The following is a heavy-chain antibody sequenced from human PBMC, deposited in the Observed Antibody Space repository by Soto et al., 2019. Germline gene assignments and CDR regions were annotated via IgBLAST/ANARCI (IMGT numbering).Heavy chain of an antibody. CDR3: AREWQLAHSYYYYGMDV. V-gene: IGHV1-3*01. J-gene: IGHJ6*02. CDR2: INAGNGNT. Sequence: QVPLVQSGAEVKKPGASVKVSCKASGYTFTSYAMHWVRQAPGQRLEWMGWINAGNGNTKYSQKFQGRVTITRDTSASTAYMELSSLRSEDTAVYYCAREWQLAHSYYYYGMDVWGQGTTVTVSS. CDR1: GYTFTSYA. D-gene: IGHD6-13*01.